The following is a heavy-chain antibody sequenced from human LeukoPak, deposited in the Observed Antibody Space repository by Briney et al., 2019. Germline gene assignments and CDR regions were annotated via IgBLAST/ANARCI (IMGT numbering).Heavy chain of an antibody. D-gene: IGHD2-2*01. Sequence: GGSLRLSCAASGFTFSSYSMNWVRQAPGKGLEWVSSISSTSSYIYYADSLKGRFTISRDNAKNSMYLQMNSLRAEDTAVYYCARESGSRSYYYYMDVWGKGTTVTVSS. V-gene: IGHV3-21*01. CDR2: ISSTSSYI. CDR1: GFTFSSYS. J-gene: IGHJ6*03. CDR3: ARESGSRSYYYYMDV.